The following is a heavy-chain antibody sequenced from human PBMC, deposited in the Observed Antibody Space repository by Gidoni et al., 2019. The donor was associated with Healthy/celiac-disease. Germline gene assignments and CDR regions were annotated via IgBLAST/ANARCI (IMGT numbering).Heavy chain of an antibody. CDR3: ARFNSYGDEGFDY. Sequence: QVTLKESGHVLVKPTETLTLTCTVSGLSLSNARMGVSWLRQPPGKALAWLANIFSNDEKSYSTSLKSRLTTSKDNSKSQVVLTMTNMDPVDTATYYCARFNSYGDEGFDYWGQGTLVTVSS. J-gene: IGHJ4*02. D-gene: IGHD5-18*01. V-gene: IGHV2-26*01. CDR2: IFSNDEK. CDR1: GLSLSNARMG.